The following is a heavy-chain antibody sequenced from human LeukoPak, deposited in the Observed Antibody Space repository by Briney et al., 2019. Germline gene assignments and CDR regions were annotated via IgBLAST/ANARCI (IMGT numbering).Heavy chain of an antibody. D-gene: IGHD3-10*01. CDR2: INHSGST. CDR1: GGSFSGYY. J-gene: IGHJ5*02. V-gene: IGHV4-34*01. Sequence: SETLSLTCAVYGGSFSGYYWSWIRQPPGKGLEWIGEINHSGSTNYNPSLKSRVTISVDTSKNQFSLKLSSVTAADTAVYYCARVAERSPKIYYGSGSPLNWFDPWGQGTLVTVSS. CDR3: ARVAERSPKIYYGSGSPLNWFDP.